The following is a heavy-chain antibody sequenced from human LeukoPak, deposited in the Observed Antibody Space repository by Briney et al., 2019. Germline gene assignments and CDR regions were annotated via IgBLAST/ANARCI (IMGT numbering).Heavy chain of an antibody. D-gene: IGHD3-3*01. CDR1: GFTFSNAW. J-gene: IGHJ4*02. CDR2: IKSKTDGGTT. CDR3: TTAGLAGRKAYYDFWSGYYTY. V-gene: IGHV3-15*01. Sequence: GGSLRLSGAAFGFTFSNAWMSWVGQAPGKGLEWVGRIKSKTDGGTTDYAATVKGRFTISRDDSKNTLYLQMNSLKTEDTAVYYCTTAGLAGRKAYYDFWSGYYTYWGQGTLVTVSS.